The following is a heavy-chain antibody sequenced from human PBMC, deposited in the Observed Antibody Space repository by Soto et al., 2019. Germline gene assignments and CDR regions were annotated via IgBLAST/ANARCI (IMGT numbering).Heavy chain of an antibody. Sequence: ASVKVSCTASGYTFTGYYMHWGRQAPGQGLEWMGWINPNSGGTNYAQKFQGWVTMTRDTSISTAYMELSRLRSDDTAVYYCARDSSYSSSSQGYYYGMDVWGQGTTVPVSS. CDR3: ARDSSYSSSSQGYYYGMDV. CDR1: GYTFTGYY. CDR2: INPNSGGT. D-gene: IGHD6-6*01. V-gene: IGHV1-2*04. J-gene: IGHJ6*02.